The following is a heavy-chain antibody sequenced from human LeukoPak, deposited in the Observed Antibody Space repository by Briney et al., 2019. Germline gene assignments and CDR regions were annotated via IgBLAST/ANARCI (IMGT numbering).Heavy chain of an antibody. CDR2: IRYDGSNK. Sequence: GGSLRLSCAASGFTFSSYGIHWVRQAPGKGLEWVAFIRYDGSNKYYADSVKGRFTISRDNSKNTLYLQMNSLRAEDTAVYYCAKDKPSLGHSGGWYPGLLDYWGQGTLVTVSS. CDR1: GFTFSSYG. D-gene: IGHD6-19*01. J-gene: IGHJ4*02. V-gene: IGHV3-30*02. CDR3: AKDKPSLGHSGGWYPGLLDY.